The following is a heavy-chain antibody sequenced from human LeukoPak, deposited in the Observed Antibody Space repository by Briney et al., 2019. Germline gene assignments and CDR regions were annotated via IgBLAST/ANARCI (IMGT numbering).Heavy chain of an antibody. CDR2: IWYDGSNK. Sequence: GGSLRLSCAASGFTFSDYDIHWVRQVPGKGLEWVAVIWYDGSNKYYADSVKGRFTISRDNSKNTLYLQMNSLRAEDTALYYCAREYNRGFDYWGRGTLVTVSS. D-gene: IGHD1-14*01. CDR1: GFTFSDYD. CDR3: AREYNRGFDY. J-gene: IGHJ4*02. V-gene: IGHV3-33*01.